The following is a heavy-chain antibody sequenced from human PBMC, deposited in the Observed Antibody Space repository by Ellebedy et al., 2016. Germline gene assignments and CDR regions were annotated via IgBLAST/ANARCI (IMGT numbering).Heavy chain of an antibody. Sequence: SETLSLTXTVSGGSISYTYDYWVWIRQPPGKGLEWIGSIYYTGSTYYSPSLKSRVTISVDTSKNQFSLRLSSVIAADTAVYYCARLPLADYDFDYWGQGTLVTVFS. V-gene: IGHV4-39*01. CDR3: ARLPLADYDFDY. CDR2: IYYTGST. J-gene: IGHJ4*02. CDR1: GGSISYTYDY. D-gene: IGHD4-17*01.